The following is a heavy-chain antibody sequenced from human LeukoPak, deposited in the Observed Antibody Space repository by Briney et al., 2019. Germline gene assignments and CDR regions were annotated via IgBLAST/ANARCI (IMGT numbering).Heavy chain of an antibody. CDR1: GGSISSGGYY. Sequence: SETLSLTCTVSGGSISSGGYYWSWVRQPPGQGLEWIGEISLSGYTGFNPSLRSRVTMSLDESKNHLSLNLASVTAADTAVYYCSRESGPFSPFGHWGQGILVTVTS. CDR2: ISLSGYT. J-gene: IGHJ4*02. V-gene: IGHV4-61*08. CDR3: SRESGPFSPFGH. D-gene: IGHD1-26*01.